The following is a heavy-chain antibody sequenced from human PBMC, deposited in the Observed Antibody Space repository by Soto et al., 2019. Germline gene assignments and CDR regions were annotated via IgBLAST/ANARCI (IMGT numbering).Heavy chain of an antibody. CDR2: INHSGST. Sequence: QVQLQQWGAGLLKPSETLSLTCAVYGGSFSGYYWSWIRQPPGKGLEWIGEINHSGSTNYNPSLKSRVTISVDTSKNQFSLKLSSVTAADTAVYYCASRGNDDYGDCQADFGYWGQGTLVTVSS. D-gene: IGHD4-17*01. V-gene: IGHV4-34*01. CDR3: ASRGNDDYGDCQADFGY. J-gene: IGHJ4*02. CDR1: GGSFSGYY.